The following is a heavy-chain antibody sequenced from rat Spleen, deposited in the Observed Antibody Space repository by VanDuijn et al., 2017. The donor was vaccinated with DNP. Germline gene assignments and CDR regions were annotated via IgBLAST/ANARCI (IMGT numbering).Heavy chain of an antibody. CDR3: AREEQLSLYYAMDA. Sequence: EVQLVESGGGLVQPGRSLKLSCVVSGFTFNNYWMTWIRQVPGKGLEWVASITRSGGDTYYPDSVKGRFTISRDNAKNTLYLQMNSLRSEDTATYYCAREEQLSLYYAMDAWGQGTSVTVSS. CDR2: ITRSGGDT. D-gene: IGHD1-2*01. J-gene: IGHJ4*01. V-gene: IGHV5-31*01. CDR1: GFTFNNYW.